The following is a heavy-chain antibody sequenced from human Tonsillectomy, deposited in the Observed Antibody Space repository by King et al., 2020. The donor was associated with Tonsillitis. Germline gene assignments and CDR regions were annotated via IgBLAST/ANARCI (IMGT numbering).Heavy chain of an antibody. CDR2: INPNSGGT. CDR3: ARPPPTRNHAGSQASGMDV. J-gene: IGHJ6*02. D-gene: IGHD1-14*01. Sequence: QLVQSGAEVKKPGASVKVSCKASGYTFTGYYMHWVRQAPGQGLEWMGWINPNSGGTNYAQKFQGRVTMTRDTSISTAYMELSRLRSDDTAVYYCARPPPTRNHAGSQASGMDVWGQGTTVTVSS. CDR1: GYTFTGYY. V-gene: IGHV1-2*02.